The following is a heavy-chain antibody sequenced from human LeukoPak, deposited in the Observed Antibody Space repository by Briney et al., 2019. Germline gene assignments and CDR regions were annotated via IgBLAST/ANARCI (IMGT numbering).Heavy chain of an antibody. Sequence: GGSLRLSCAASGFTFSSYSMNWVRQAPGKGLEWVSSISSSSSYIYYADSVKGRFTISRDNAKNSLYLQMNSLRAEDTAVYYCARVGYSSGWYDAFDIWGQGTMVTVSS. J-gene: IGHJ3*02. D-gene: IGHD6-19*01. CDR2: ISSSSSYI. CDR3: ARVGYSSGWYDAFDI. CDR1: GFTFSSYS. V-gene: IGHV3-21*01.